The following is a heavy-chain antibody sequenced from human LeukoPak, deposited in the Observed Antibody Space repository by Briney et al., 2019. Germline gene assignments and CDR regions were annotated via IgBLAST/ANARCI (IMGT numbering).Heavy chain of an antibody. CDR3: AALGSVDYYDSSGYLFDY. D-gene: IGHD3-22*01. CDR1: GYTLTELS. CDR2: FDPEDGET. V-gene: IGHV1-24*01. Sequence: ASVTVSCKVSGYTLTELSIHWVRQAPGKGLEWMGGFDPEDGETIYAQKFQGRVTMTEDTSTDTAYMELRSRRSEDTAVYYCAALGSVDYYDSSGYLFDYWGQGTLVTVSS. J-gene: IGHJ4*02.